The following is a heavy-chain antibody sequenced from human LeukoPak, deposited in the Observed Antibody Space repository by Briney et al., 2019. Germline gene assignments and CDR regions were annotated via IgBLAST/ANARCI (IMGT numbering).Heavy chain of an antibody. V-gene: IGHV1-69*13. CDR2: IIPIFGTA. D-gene: IGHD4-17*01. CDR3: AMRPHYGDYEVDY. J-gene: IGHJ4*02. CDR1: GGTLSSYA. Sequence: SVKVSCKASGGTLSSYAISWVRQAPGQGLEWMGGIIPIFGTANYAQKFQGRVTITADESTSTAYMELSSLRSEDTAVYYCAMRPHYGDYEVDYWGQGTLVTVSS.